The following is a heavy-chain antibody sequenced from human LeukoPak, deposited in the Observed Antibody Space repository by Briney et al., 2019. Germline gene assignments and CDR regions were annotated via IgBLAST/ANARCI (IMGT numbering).Heavy chain of an antibody. Sequence: ATVKVSCKASGYTFTSYYMHWVRQAPGQGLEWMGIINPSGGSTSYAQKFQGRVTMTRDTSTSTIYMELSSLRSEDTAVYYCARDHRLVVAGFDPWGQGTLVTVSS. CDR1: GYTFTSYY. J-gene: IGHJ5*02. V-gene: IGHV1-46*01. CDR2: INPSGGST. D-gene: IGHD2-15*01. CDR3: ARDHRLVVAGFDP.